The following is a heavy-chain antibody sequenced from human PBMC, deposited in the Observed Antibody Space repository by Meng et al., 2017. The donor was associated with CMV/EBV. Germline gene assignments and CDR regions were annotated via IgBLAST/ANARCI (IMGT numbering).Heavy chain of an antibody. CDR1: GFTFSSYS. CDR3: ARGGIVGATTGY. J-gene: IGHJ4*02. V-gene: IGHV3-21*01. Sequence: GGSLRLSCAASGFTFSSYSMNWVRQAPGKGLEWVSSISSSSSYIYYADSVKGRFTISRDNAKNSLYLQMNSPRAEDTAVYYCARGGIVGATTGYWGQGTLVTVSS. CDR2: ISSSSSYI. D-gene: IGHD1-26*01.